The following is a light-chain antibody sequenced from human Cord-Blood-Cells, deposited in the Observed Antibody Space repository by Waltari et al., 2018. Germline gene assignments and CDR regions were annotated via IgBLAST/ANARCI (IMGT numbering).Light chain of an antibody. CDR1: SSDVGSYNH. CDR3: CSYAGSSTVL. Sequence: QSALTQPASVSGSPGQSITISCTGTSSDVGSYNHVSGYQQHPGKAPRLMIYEGSKRPSGFSNRFSGSKSCNTASLTISGLQAEDEADYYCCSYAGSSTVLFGGGTKLTVL. V-gene: IGLV2-23*01. J-gene: IGLJ2*01. CDR2: EGS.